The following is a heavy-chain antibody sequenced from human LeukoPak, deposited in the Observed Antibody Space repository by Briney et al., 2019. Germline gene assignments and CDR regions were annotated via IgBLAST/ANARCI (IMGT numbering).Heavy chain of an antibody. Sequence: SETLSLTCTVSGGSISSSSYYWGWIRQPPGKGLEWIGSNYYSGSTYYNPSLKSRVTISVDTSKNQFSLKLSSVTAADTAVYYCARGRITIFGEALNWFDPWGQGTLVTVSS. J-gene: IGHJ5*02. CDR1: GGSISSSSYY. CDR2: NYYSGST. D-gene: IGHD3-3*01. V-gene: IGHV4-39*07. CDR3: ARGRITIFGEALNWFDP.